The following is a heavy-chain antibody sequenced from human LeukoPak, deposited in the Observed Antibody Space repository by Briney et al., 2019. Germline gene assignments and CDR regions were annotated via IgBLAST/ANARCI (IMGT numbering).Heavy chain of an antibody. Sequence: SETLSLTCTVSGGSISSYYWSWIRQPAGKGLEWIGRIYTSGSTNYNPSLKSRVTMSVDTSKNQFSLKLSSVTAADTAVYYCARDMGYCSSTSQLCYYYGMDVWGQGTTVTVSS. CDR2: IYTSGST. V-gene: IGHV4-4*07. CDR3: ARDMGYCSSTSQLCYYYGMDV. J-gene: IGHJ6*02. D-gene: IGHD2-2*01. CDR1: GGSISSYY.